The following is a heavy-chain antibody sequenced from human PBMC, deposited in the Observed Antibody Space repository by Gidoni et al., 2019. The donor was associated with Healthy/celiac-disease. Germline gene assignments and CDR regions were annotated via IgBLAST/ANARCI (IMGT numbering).Heavy chain of an antibody. V-gene: IGHV3-30*18. CDR2: ISYDGSNK. D-gene: IGHD2-2*01. CDR3: AKEGGEDYCSSTSCYVF. Sequence: QVQLVESGGGVVQPGGSLRLSCAASGFNFSSYGMHWVRQAPGKGLEWVAVISYDGSNKYYADSVKGRFTSSRDNSKNTLYLQMNSLRAEDTAVYYCAKEGGEDYCSSTSCYVFWGQGTLVTVSS. J-gene: IGHJ4*02. CDR1: GFNFSSYG.